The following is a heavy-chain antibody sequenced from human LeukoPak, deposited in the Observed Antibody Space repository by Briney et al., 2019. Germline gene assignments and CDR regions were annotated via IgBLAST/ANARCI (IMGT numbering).Heavy chain of an antibody. V-gene: IGHV3-15*01. CDR2: IKSKTDGGTT. Sequence: GGSLRLSCAASGFTFSNAWMSWVRQAPGKGLEWVGRIKSKTDGGTTDYAAPVKGRFTISRDDSKNTLYLQMNSLKTEDTAVYYCTTDLSYYDSSGYYDFDYWGQGTLVTVSP. CDR3: TTDLSYYDSSGYYDFDY. D-gene: IGHD3-22*01. CDR1: GFTFSNAW. J-gene: IGHJ4*02.